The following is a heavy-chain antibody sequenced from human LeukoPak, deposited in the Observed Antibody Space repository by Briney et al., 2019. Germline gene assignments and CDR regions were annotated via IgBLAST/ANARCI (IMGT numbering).Heavy chain of an antibody. CDR1: RFTFSSHA. CDR2: LSDSGAGT. D-gene: IGHD2-15*01. J-gene: IGHJ4*02. CDR3: TNRGAYGSGRSYFFEF. V-gene: IGHV3-23*01. Sequence: AGSLTLACAASRFTFSSHAMSWVRQAPGKGLVWVSSLSDSGAGTFYANSVKGRFDISRDNFENRLYLQMNSLRAEDTAVYYRTNRGAYGSGRSYFFEFWGEGALVTVSS.